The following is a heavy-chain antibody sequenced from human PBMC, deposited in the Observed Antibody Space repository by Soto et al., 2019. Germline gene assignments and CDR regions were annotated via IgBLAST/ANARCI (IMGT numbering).Heavy chain of an antibody. J-gene: IGHJ6*02. Sequence: NPSETLSLTCAVYGGSFSGYYWSWIRQPPGKGLEWIGEINHSGSTNYNPSLKSRVTISVDTSKNQFSLKLSSVTAADTAVYYCARKRTVVVPAAIRYYYYYYGMDVWGQGTTVTVSS. CDR1: GGSFSGYY. D-gene: IGHD2-2*02. CDR3: ARKRTVVVPAAIRYYYYYYGMDV. V-gene: IGHV4-34*01. CDR2: INHSGST.